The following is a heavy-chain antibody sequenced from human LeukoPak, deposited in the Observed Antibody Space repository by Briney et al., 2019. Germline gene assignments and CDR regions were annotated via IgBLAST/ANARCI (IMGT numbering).Heavy chain of an antibody. V-gene: IGHV1-46*01. CDR2: INPSGGST. J-gene: IGHJ6*03. Sequence: ASVKVSCKASGYTFTSYYMHWVRQAPGQGLEWMGIINPSGGSTSYAQKFQGRVTMTRDMSTSTVYMELSSLRSEDTAVYYCASPYGDYEIGYYYYYMDVWGKGTTVTVSS. D-gene: IGHD4-17*01. CDR3: ASPYGDYEIGYYYYYMDV. CDR1: GYTFTSYY.